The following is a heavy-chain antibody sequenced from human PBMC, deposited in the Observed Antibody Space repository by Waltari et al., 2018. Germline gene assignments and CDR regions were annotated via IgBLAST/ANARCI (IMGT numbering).Heavy chain of an antibody. CDR2: IYHSGSH. D-gene: IGHD3-16*01. V-gene: IGHV4-38-2*01. Sequence: QVQLQESGPGLVKPSETLSLTCAVSGYSISRGYYWGWIRQPPGKGLEWIGNIYHSGSHYYHPSLTSRVTISVDTSKNQFSLTLSSVTAADTAVYYCARHVYTTLDYWGQVTLVTVSS. J-gene: IGHJ4*02. CDR3: ARHVYTTLDY. CDR1: GYSISRGYY.